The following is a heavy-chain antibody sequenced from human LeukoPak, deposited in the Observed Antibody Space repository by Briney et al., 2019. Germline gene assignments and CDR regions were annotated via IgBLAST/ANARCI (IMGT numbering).Heavy chain of an antibody. D-gene: IGHD7-27*01. CDR3: AKDRAPTNWASRTFDY. CDR1: GFTFSSYG. Sequence: GGSLRLSCAASGFTFSSYGMHWVRQAPGKGLEWVAVISYDGSNKYYADSVKGRFTISRDNSKNTLYLQMNSLRAEDTAVYYCAKDRAPTNWASRTFDYWGQGTLVTVSS. J-gene: IGHJ4*02. V-gene: IGHV3-30*18. CDR2: ISYDGSNK.